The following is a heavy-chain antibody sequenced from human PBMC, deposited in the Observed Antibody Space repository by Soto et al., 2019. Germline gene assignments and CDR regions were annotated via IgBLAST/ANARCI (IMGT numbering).Heavy chain of an antibody. V-gene: IGHV4-39*01. Sequence: SETLSLTCTVSGGSISSSSYYWGWIRQPPGMGLEWIGSIHYSGNTYYNPSLKSRVTISVDTSKNQFSLRLSSVTAADTTVYYCARHQSIAARPFDYWGQGTLVTVSS. J-gene: IGHJ4*02. CDR2: IHYSGNT. CDR1: GGSISSSSYY. CDR3: ARHQSIAARPFDY. D-gene: IGHD6-6*01.